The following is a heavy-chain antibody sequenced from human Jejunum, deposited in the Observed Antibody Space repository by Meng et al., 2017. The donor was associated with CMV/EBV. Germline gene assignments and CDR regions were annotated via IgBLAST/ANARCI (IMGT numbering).Heavy chain of an antibody. J-gene: IGHJ4*02. D-gene: IGHD6-13*01. CDR1: GDSVSSNTVA. CDR2: KYYRSKWYS. Sequence: HLHQSGPGLVQPSQTRSLTCAISGDSVSSNTVAWIWIGLSPSRGLEWLGRKYYRSKWYSEYTVSVRSRISITPDTSRNQFSLQLTSVTPDDTAGYYCARGEDSSLDYWGQGTLVTVSS. V-gene: IGHV6-1*01. CDR3: ARGEDSSLDY.